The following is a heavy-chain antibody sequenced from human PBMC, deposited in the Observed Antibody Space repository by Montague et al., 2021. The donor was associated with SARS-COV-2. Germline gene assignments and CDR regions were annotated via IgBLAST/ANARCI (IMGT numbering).Heavy chain of an antibody. CDR2: SCHLPERKY. V-gene: IGHV6-1*01. J-gene: IGHJ4*02. CDR1: GDSVAVVAPA. CDR3: ARDPRYSLSWSFDY. D-gene: IGHD6-13*01. Sequence: CAISGDSVAVVAPACSSDEHSSELQFGWYVVSCHLPERKYDYAVSVKSRMTISPDTSKNQFSLQLSSVTPEDRAVYYCARDPRYSLSWSFDYWGQGTLVTVSS.